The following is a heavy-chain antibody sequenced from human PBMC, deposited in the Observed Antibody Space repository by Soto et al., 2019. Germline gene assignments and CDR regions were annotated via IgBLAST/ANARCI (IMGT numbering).Heavy chain of an antibody. CDR2: IYPGDSHT. Sequence: PGEALKISCKGSGYSFTSYWIGWVRQMPGKGLEWLGIIYPGDSHTRYSPSFQGQVTIPADKSISTAYLQWNSLKASDTAIYYCARQGYCSTTACSTVDYWGQGTLVTVSS. J-gene: IGHJ4*02. D-gene: IGHD2-2*02. CDR3: ARQGYCSTTACSTVDY. CDR1: GYSFTSYW. V-gene: IGHV5-51*01.